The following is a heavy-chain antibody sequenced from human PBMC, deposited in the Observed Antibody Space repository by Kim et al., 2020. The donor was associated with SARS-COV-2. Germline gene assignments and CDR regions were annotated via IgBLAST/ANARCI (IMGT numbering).Heavy chain of an antibody. CDR2: INPNSGGT. J-gene: IGHJ4*02. V-gene: IGHV1-2*02. Sequence: ASVKVSCKASGYTFTGYYMYWVRQAPGQGLEWMGWINPNSGGTKYAQKFQGRVTMTRDTSISTAYMELSRLTSDDTAVYYCARRPTEVVAAVFDYWGQGT. CDR3: ARRPTEVVAAVFDY. CDR1: GYTFTGYY. D-gene: IGHD2-15*01.